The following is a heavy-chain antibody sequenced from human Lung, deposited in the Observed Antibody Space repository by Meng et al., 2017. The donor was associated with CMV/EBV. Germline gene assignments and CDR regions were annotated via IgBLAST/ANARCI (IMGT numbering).Heavy chain of an antibody. Sequence: ASVXVSXKASGYTFSNYDIIWVRQASGRGLEWVGWMNPNRGNTAYAQKFQGRVTMTRDTSTSIAYMELSSLRSGDTAVYYCARGQVQCSTINCHDYRFSGMDVWGQGTXVNVYS. D-gene: IGHD2/OR15-2a*01. V-gene: IGHV1-8*01. J-gene: IGHJ6*02. CDR1: GYTFSNYD. CDR3: ARGQVQCSTINCHDYRFSGMDV. CDR2: MNPNRGNT.